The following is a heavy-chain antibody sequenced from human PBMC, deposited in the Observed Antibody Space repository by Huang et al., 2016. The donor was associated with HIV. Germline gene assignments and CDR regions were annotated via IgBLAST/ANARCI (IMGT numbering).Heavy chain of an antibody. J-gene: IGHJ4*02. V-gene: IGHV4-39*01. CDR2: ISVRCAT. D-gene: IGHD2-8*01. CDR1: GGSISSGNYF. Sequence: QLYLQESGPGLVKPSETLSLTCDVSGGSISSGNYFWGWVRQSPGPGLEWIAGISVRCATFYNPTLKSRLIMSVYTSNKRLSLTLTSVTAADTAVYFCARQTAPGNGVYNFVLRYWGQGTLVTVSS. CDR3: ARQTAPGNGVYNFVLRY.